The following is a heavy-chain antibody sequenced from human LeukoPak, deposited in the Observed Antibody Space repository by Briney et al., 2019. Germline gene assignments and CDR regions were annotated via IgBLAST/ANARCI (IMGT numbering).Heavy chain of an antibody. J-gene: IGHJ6*03. V-gene: IGHV1-8*01. CDR1: GYTFTSYD. D-gene: IGHD3-9*01. CDR2: MNPNSGNT. Sequence: ASVTVSCKASGYTFTSYDMNWVRRADGQGIEWMGWMNPNSGNTIYAQKFQGRVTINRDTSTSTAYMEVSRQRSKETAVYYCATGQVLRYFDWLIVFIYYYYMDVWGKGTTVAISS. CDR3: ATGQVLRYFDWLIVFIYYYYMDV.